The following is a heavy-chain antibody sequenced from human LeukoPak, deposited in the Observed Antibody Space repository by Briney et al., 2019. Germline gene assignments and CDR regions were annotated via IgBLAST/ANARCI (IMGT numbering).Heavy chain of an antibody. J-gene: IGHJ4*02. CDR1: GFTFSTSA. CDR2: LGHEGSNK. V-gene: IGHV3-30*02. CDR3: VKDGHWTFDY. Sequence: GALRLSCAASGFTFSTSAMHWVRQLPGKGLAWVAFLGHEGSNKYYADSVKGRFTISRDNSKNTLYLHMNSLRAEDTAIYYCVKDGHWTFDYWGQGTLVTVSS. D-gene: IGHD1-1*01.